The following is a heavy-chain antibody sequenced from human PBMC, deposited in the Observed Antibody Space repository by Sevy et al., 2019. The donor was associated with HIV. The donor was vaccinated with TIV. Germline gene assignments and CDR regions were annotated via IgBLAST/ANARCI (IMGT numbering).Heavy chain of an antibody. CDR2: IYYSGST. CDR3: GGLGGGPLYCSSTSCQRGYYYGMDV. D-gene: IGHD2-2*01. CDR1: GGSISSGGYY. Sequence: SETLSLTCTVSGGSISSGGYYWSWIRQHPGKGLEWIGYIYYSGSTYYNPSLKSRVTISVDTSKNQFSLKLGSVTAADTAGYYCGGLGGGPLYCSSTSCQRGYYYGMDVWGQGTTVTVSS. J-gene: IGHJ6*02. V-gene: IGHV4-31*03.